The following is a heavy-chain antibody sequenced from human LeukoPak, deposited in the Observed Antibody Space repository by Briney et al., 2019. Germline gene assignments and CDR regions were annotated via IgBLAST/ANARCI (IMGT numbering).Heavy chain of an antibody. CDR1: GGSFSGYY. Sequence: PSETLSLTCAVYGGSFSGYYWSWIRQPPEKGLEWIGEINHSGSTNCNPSLKSRVTISVDTSKNQFSLKLSSVTAADTAVYYCARGVLRYFDWSPGYFDYWGQGTLVTVSS. CDR2: INHSGST. J-gene: IGHJ4*02. D-gene: IGHD3-9*01. CDR3: ARGVLRYFDWSPGYFDY. V-gene: IGHV4-34*01.